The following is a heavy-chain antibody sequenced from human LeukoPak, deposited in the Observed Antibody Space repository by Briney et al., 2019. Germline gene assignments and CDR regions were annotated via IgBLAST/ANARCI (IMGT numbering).Heavy chain of an antibody. V-gene: IGHV3-64*01. D-gene: IGHD6-13*01. Sequence: PGGSLRLSCAASGFTFSSYAMHWVRQAPGKGLEYVSAISSNGGSTYYANSVKGRFTISRDNSKNTLYLQMGSLRAEDMAVYYCARAVGIAAAGTSAFDIWGQGTMVTVSS. CDR2: ISSNGGST. J-gene: IGHJ3*02. CDR1: GFTFSSYA. CDR3: ARAVGIAAAGTSAFDI.